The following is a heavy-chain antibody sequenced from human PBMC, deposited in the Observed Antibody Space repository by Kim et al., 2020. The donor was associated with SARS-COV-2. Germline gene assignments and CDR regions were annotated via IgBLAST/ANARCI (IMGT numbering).Heavy chain of an antibody. V-gene: IGHV3-23*01. CDR1: GFTFSSYA. J-gene: IGHJ6*02. D-gene: IGHD3-16*01. Sequence: GGSLRLSCAASGFTFSSYAMSWVRQAPGKGLEWVSAISGSGGSTYYADSVKGRFTISRDNSKNTLYLQMNSLRAEDTAVYYCASTPGVLGYMRYYYYGMDVWGQGTTVTVSS. CDR3: ASTPGVLGYMRYYYYGMDV. CDR2: ISGSGGST.